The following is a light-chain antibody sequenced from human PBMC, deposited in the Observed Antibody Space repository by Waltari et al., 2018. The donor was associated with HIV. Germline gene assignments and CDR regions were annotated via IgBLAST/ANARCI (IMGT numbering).Light chain of an antibody. CDR1: KLGEQY. Sequence: SSDLTQPPSVSVSPGQTASIPCSCYKLGEQYACWYQQKPGQSPVLVIYQDSKRPSRIPERFTGSNSGNTATLTISGTQAMDEDDYYCQAWDSSTGVFGTGTKVTVL. CDR2: QDS. V-gene: IGLV3-1*01. J-gene: IGLJ1*01. CDR3: QAWDSSTGV.